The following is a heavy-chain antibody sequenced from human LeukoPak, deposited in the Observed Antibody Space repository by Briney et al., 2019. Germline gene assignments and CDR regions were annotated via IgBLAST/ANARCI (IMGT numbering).Heavy chain of an antibody. CDR2: IYYSGST. CDR3: ARDFSYDSSGPNWFDP. D-gene: IGHD3-22*01. J-gene: IGHJ5*02. V-gene: IGHV4-39*07. CDR1: GGSISSSSYY. Sequence: SETLSLTFTVSGGSISSSSYYWGWIRQPPGKGLEWIGSIYYSGSTNYNPSLKSRVTISVDTSKNQFSLKLSSVTAADTAVYYCARDFSYDSSGPNWFDPWGQGTLVTVSS.